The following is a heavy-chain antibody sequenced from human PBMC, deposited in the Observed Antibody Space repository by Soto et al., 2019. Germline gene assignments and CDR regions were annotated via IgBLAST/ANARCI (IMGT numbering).Heavy chain of an antibody. CDR3: AREVIVATISGGGCSGGSCYSAYYYMDV. CDR2: IYSGGST. CDR1: GFTVSSNY. V-gene: IGHV3-53*04. J-gene: IGHJ6*03. D-gene: IGHD2-15*01. Sequence: GGSLRLSCAASGFTVSSNYMSWVRQAPGKGLEWVSVIYSGGSTYYADSVKGRFTISRHNSKNTLYLQMNSLRAEDTAVYYCAREVIVATISGGGCSGGSCYSAYYYMDVWGKGTTVTVSS.